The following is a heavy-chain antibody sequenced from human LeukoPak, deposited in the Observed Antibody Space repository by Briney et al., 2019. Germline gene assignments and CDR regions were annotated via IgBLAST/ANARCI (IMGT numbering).Heavy chain of an antibody. Sequence: ASVKVSCKASGYTFTSYDINWVRQATGQGLEWMGWMNPNSGNTGYAQKFQGRVTITRNTSISTAYMELSSLRSEDTAVYYCARAPPHYDILTGYAFDIWGQGTMVTVSS. CDR3: ARAPPHYDILTGYAFDI. CDR1: GYTFTSYD. D-gene: IGHD3-9*01. V-gene: IGHV1-8*03. J-gene: IGHJ3*02. CDR2: MNPNSGNT.